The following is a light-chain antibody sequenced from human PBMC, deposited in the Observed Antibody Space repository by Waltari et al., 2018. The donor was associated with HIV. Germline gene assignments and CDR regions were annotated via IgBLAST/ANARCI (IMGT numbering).Light chain of an antibody. J-gene: IGLJ2*01. CDR1: SSHVGANNY. V-gene: IGLV2-8*01. CDR3: SSYAGSNTLI. Sequence: QSALTQPPSASGSPGHSVTISCTPTSSHVGANNYVSWYQQHPDKAPKLIIYEVTKRPSGVPDRFSASKSGNTASLTVSGLQTDDEADYYCSSYAGSNTLIFGGGTNLIVL. CDR2: EVT.